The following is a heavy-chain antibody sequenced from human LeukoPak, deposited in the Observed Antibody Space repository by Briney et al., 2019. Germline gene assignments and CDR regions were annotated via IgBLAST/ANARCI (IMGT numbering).Heavy chain of an antibody. Sequence: ASVKVSCKASVYTFTGYYMHWVRQAPGQGLEWMGWINPNSGGTNYVQKFQGRVTMTRDTSISTAYMELSRLRSDDTAVYYCATSREAFDIWGQGTTVTVSS. D-gene: IGHD1-26*01. CDR1: VYTFTGYY. J-gene: IGHJ3*02. CDR3: ATSREAFDI. V-gene: IGHV1-2*02. CDR2: INPNSGGT.